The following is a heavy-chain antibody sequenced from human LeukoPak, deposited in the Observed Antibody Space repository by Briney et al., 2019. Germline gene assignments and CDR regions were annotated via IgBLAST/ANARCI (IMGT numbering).Heavy chain of an antibody. CDR3: ARRATSSGWFNY. CDR1: GGSFSGYY. D-gene: IGHD6-19*01. V-gene: IGHV4-34*01. Sequence: SETLSLTCAVYGGSFSGYYWSWIRQPPGKGLEWIGEINHSGSTNYNPSLKSRVTISVDTSKNQFSLKLSSVTAADTAVYYCARRATSSGWFNYWGQGTLVTVSS. J-gene: IGHJ4*02. CDR2: INHSGST.